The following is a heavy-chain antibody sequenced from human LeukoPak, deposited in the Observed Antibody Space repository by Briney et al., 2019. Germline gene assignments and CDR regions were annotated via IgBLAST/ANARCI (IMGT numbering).Heavy chain of an antibody. V-gene: IGHV3-23*01. J-gene: IGHJ4*02. CDR3: AKGGMVRGEYDY. CDR1: GGSISSSSYY. D-gene: IGHD3-10*01. CDR2: ISGSGGST. Sequence: ETLSLTCTVSGGSISSSSYYWGWVRQAPGKGLEWVSGISGSGGSTYFADSVKGRFTISRDNSKNTLYLQMNTLRVEDTAVYYCAKGGMVRGEYDYWGQGTLVTVSS.